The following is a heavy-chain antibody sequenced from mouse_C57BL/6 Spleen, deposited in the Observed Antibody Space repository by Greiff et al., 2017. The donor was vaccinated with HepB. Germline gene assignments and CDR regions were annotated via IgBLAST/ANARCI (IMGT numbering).Heavy chain of an antibody. CDR3: ARFYDYDGGAWFAY. CDR1: GYSITSGYY. D-gene: IGHD2-4*01. Sequence: EVQLMESGPGLVKPSQSLSLTCSVTGYSITSGYYWNWIRQFPGNKLEWMGYISYDGSNNYNPSLKNRISITRDTSKNQFFLKLNSVTTEDTATYYCARFYDYDGGAWFAYWGQGTLVTVSA. CDR2: ISYDGSN. J-gene: IGHJ3*01. V-gene: IGHV3-6*01.